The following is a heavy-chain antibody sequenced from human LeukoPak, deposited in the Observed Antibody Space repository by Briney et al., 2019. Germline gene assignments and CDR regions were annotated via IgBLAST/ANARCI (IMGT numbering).Heavy chain of an antibody. CDR3: SRDEGAYYDIWTVQNGSAY. D-gene: IGHD3-9*01. CDR2: TWYDGSRK. Sequence: GRSQSLSCAASGFTLSPYGMQWLRQAPGKGLARVAVTWYDGSRKYYTDSVKGRFPIPRDNYKSTLYLQMNSLRAENTAVNDGSRDEGAYYDIWTVQNGSAYWGPGTLVTVSS. CDR1: GFTLSPYG. J-gene: IGHJ4*02. V-gene: IGHV3-33*01.